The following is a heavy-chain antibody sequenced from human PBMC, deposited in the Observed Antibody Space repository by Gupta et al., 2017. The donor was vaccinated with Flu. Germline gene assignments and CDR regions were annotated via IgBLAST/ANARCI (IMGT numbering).Heavy chain of an antibody. CDR2: MWYDGSNE. Sequence: HWVRQSPGKGLEWIAVMWYDGSNEHYADSVKGRFTISRDNSKNTLYLQMNNLRAEDTAIYYCARDRGDCSGVICQSDYFDYWGLGTLVTVSS. J-gene: IGHJ4*02. D-gene: IGHD2-15*01. V-gene: IGHV3-33*01. CDR3: ARDRGDCSGVICQSDYFDY.